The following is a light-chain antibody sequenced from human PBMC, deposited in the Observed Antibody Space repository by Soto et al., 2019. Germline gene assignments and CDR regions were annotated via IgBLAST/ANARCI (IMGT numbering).Light chain of an antibody. CDR1: QTITNNY. J-gene: IGKJ4*01. CDR2: DAS. CDR3: QQCSTAPLT. V-gene: IGKV3-20*01. Sequence: PGERATLSCRASQTITNNYLAWYQQKPGQAPRLLIDDASRRATGIPDRFSGSGSGTDFTLTISRLEPEDLAVYYCQQCSTAPLTFGGGTKVEIK.